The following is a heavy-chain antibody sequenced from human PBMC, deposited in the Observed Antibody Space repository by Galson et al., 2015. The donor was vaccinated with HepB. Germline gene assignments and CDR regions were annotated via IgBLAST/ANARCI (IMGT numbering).Heavy chain of an antibody. CDR1: GFTFTSSA. CDR2: IVVGSGNT. Sequence: SVKVSCKASGFTFTSSAMQWVRQARGQRLEWIGWIVVGSGNTNYAQKFQERVTITRDMSTSTAYMELSSLRSEDTAVYYCAALARSSPTDGAFDIWGQGTMVTVSS. J-gene: IGHJ3*02. V-gene: IGHV1-58*02. D-gene: IGHD6-13*01. CDR3: AALARSSPTDGAFDI.